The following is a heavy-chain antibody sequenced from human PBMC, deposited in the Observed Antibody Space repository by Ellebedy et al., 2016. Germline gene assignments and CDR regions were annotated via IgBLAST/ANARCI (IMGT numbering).Heavy chain of an antibody. V-gene: IGHV5-51*01. D-gene: IGHD2-21*01. CDR3: VTYGGLDV. CDR1: GYSFSNYW. CDR2: IYPRDSDT. J-gene: IGHJ6*04. Sequence: GESLKISXKASGYSFSNYWIGWVRQMPGKGLEWMGVIYPRDSDTRYSQSFKGHIIISADTSSSTAYLQWTSLKASDSAVYYCVTYGGLDVWGKGTTVTVSS.